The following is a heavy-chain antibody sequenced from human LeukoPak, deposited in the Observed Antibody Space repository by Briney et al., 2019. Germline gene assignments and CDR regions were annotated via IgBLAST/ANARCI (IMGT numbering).Heavy chain of an antibody. D-gene: IGHD3-10*01. J-gene: IGHJ4*02. Sequence: ASVTVSCKASGYTFTSYGISWVRQAPGQGLEWMGWISAYNGNTNYAQKLQGRVTMTTDTSTSKAYMELRSLRSDDTAVYYCARDPRTMVRGVYFDYWGQGTLVTVSS. V-gene: IGHV1-18*04. CDR3: ARDPRTMVRGVYFDY. CDR1: GYTFTSYG. CDR2: ISAYNGNT.